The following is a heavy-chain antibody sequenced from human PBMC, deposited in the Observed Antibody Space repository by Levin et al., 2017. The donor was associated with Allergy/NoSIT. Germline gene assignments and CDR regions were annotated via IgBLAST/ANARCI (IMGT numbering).Heavy chain of an antibody. CDR3: ARDYLSSCSSFSCFRHGLSV. Sequence: GGSLRLSCTASGFIFSNFAMSWVRQAPGKGPEWVAAIEDTGDSKYYIDSVKGRFTISRDQSRRVVSLHMSNVREEDTATYFCARDYLSSCSSFSCFRHGLSVWGQGTSVTVSS. CDR1: GFIFSNFA. CDR2: IEDTGDSK. D-gene: IGHD6-13*01. V-gene: IGHV3-23*01. J-gene: IGHJ6*02.